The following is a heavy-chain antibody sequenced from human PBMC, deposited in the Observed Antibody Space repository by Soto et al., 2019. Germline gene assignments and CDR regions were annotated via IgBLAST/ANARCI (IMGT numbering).Heavy chain of an antibody. CDR3: ARKGYIGNFAMDV. J-gene: IGHJ6*02. CDR1: GYTFKSYD. D-gene: IGHD5-12*01. CDR2: ISGHKGKA. V-gene: IGHV1-18*04. Sequence: QVQLVQSGAEVKEPGASVTVSCKASGYTFKSYDVMWVRKAPGQGLEWMGWISGHKGKADYAENFQGRVIMPTDTSTAKASMDRRGLRSDETAVYYCARKGYIGNFAMDVGGQGTTVPVSS.